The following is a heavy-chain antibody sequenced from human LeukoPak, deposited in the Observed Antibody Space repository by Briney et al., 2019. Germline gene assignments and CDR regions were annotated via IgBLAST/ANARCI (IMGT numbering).Heavy chain of an antibody. CDR3: ARIPYYYDSTVPRWAFDV. D-gene: IGHD3-22*01. V-gene: IGHV4-59*08. J-gene: IGHJ3*01. CDR2: IYYTGAT. CDR1: GGSIRSYY. Sequence: SETLSLTRTVSGGSIRSYYWSWIRQPPGKGLEWIGSIYYTGATYYHPSLKCRLTISVDTCKSQFSLRLSSVTAADTAVYYCARIPYYYDSTVPRWAFDVWDQGTMVTVSS.